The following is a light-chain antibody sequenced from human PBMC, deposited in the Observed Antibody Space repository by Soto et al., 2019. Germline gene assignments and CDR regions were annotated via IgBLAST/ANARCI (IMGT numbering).Light chain of an antibody. Sequence: ETVLTHSPGTLSVSTGERATLSCRASQTIRSNYLAWYRQTHGQAPRLLIYVSSNRATGISNSFSGSWSGTDLTHNISRLESDDLALYYCEQYGSSPWTFGRETKV. CDR2: VSS. V-gene: IGKV3-20*01. CDR3: EQYGSSPWT. J-gene: IGKJ1*01. CDR1: QTIRSNY.